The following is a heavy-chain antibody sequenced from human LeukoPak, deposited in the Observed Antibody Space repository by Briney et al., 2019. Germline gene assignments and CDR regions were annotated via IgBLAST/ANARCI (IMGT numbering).Heavy chain of an antibody. CDR3: ARDQGLGIAARHPSDY. J-gene: IGHJ4*02. CDR2: ISAYNGNT. V-gene: IGHV1-18*01. CDR1: GYPFTSYG. D-gene: IGHD6-6*01. Sequence: ASVKVSCKASGYPFTSYGINWVRQAPGQGLEWMGWISAYNGNTNYAQKLQGRVTMTTDTSTNTAYMELRSLRSDDTAVYYCARDQGLGIAARHPSDYWGQGTLVTVSS.